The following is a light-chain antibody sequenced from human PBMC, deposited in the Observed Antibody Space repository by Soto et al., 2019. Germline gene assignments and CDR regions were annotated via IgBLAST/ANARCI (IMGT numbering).Light chain of an antibody. CDR1: QSVSSSY. CDR3: HQYGSSPRT. J-gene: IGKJ1*01. Sequence: IVLTQSPATLSLSPGERATLSCRASQSVSSSYLAWYQQKPGQAPRLLIYAASSRATGIPDRFSGSGSGTDFTLTISRLEPEDFAVYYCHQYGSSPRTFGQGTKVDI. V-gene: IGKV3-20*01. CDR2: AAS.